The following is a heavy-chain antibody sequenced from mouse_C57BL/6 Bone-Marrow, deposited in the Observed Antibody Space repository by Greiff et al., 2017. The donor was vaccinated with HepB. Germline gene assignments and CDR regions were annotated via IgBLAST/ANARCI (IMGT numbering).Heavy chain of an antibody. CDR2: IWSGGST. J-gene: IGHJ3*01. CDR1: GFSLTSYG. Sequence: QVQLKESGPGLVQPSQSLSITCTVSGFSLTSYGVHWVRQSPGKGLEWLGVIWSGGSTDYNAAFISRLSISKDNSKSQVFFKMNSLQADDTAIYYCARNGRQLRDGLAYWGHGTLVTVSA. V-gene: IGHV2-2*01. D-gene: IGHD3-2*02. CDR3: ARNGRQLRDGLAY.